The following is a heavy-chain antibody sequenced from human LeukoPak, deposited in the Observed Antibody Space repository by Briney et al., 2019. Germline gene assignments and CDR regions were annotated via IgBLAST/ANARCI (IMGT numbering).Heavy chain of an antibody. D-gene: IGHD3-22*01. V-gene: IGHV3-7*02. Sequence: GSLRLSCAVSGFAFSNSWMTWVRQAPGKGLEWVANIKQGGSTKNYVDSVKGRFTISRDDAKNSLYLQMSSLRAEDTAVYYCARLDSSGYLSDYWGQGTLVTVSS. J-gene: IGHJ4*02. CDR3: ARLDSSGYLSDY. CDR1: GFAFSNSW. CDR2: IKQGGSTK.